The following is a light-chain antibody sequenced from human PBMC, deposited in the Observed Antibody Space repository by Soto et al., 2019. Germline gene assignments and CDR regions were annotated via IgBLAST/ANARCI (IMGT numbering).Light chain of an antibody. Sequence: EVVLTQSPATLSLSPGERATLSCRASQSVSSTYLAWYQQQPGQAPRLLMSGTSNRASGIPDRFSGSGSGTDFTLTISRLEPEDLAVYYCQRYGSSPLTFGVGTKVDI. CDR3: QRYGSSPLT. CDR2: GTS. V-gene: IGKV3-20*01. CDR1: QSVSSTY. J-gene: IGKJ4*01.